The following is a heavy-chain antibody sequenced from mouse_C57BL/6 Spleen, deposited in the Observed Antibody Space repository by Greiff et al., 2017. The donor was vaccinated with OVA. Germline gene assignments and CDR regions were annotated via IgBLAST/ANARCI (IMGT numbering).Heavy chain of an antibody. CDR3: ARGGDFYAMDY. D-gene: IGHD3-3*01. Sequence: EVKLMESGGGLVQPGGSLKLSCAASGFNFSDYYMYWVRQTPEKRLEWVAYISNGGGSTYYPDTVKGRFTISRDNARNTLYLQMSRLKSEDTAMYYCARGGDFYAMDYWGQGTSVTVSS. CDR2: ISNGGGST. CDR1: GFNFSDYY. V-gene: IGHV5-12*01. J-gene: IGHJ4*01.